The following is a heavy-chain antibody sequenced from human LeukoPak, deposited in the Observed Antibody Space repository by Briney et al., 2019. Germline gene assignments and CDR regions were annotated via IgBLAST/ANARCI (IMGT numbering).Heavy chain of an antibody. Sequence: GASVKVSCKASGYTFTGHYMHWVRQAPGQGLEWMGWIYPSSGDIDYSHIFEGRVTMTRDKSISTAYMELSRLRSDDAAVYYCARAAIAVAGDYNYHYMDVWGKGTTVTVS. D-gene: IGHD6-19*01. J-gene: IGHJ6*03. CDR1: GYTFTGHY. V-gene: IGHV1-2*07. CDR3: ARAAIAVAGDYNYHYMDV. CDR2: IYPSSGDI.